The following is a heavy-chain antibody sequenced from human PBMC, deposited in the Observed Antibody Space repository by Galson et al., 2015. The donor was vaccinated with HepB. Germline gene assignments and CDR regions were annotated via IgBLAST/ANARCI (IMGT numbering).Heavy chain of an antibody. CDR1: GFTFSTYA. J-gene: IGHJ6*02. CDR2: ISFDGRSI. CDR3: ARNHGYYVLDYGMDV. D-gene: IGHD3-10*02. V-gene: IGHV3-30*03. Sequence: SLRLSCAASGFTFSTYAMHWVRQAPGKGLEWVAVISFDGRSIYYADSVKGRFIISRDNLNDTLHLHMNSLGTDDTAVYYCARNHGYYVLDYGMDVWGQGTTVIVSS.